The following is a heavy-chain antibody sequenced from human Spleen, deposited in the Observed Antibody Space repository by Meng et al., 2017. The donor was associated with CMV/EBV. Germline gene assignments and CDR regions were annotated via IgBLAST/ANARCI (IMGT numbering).Heavy chain of an antibody. CDR3: ATDAIGAQIWSGYYGLFAY. J-gene: IGHJ4*02. D-gene: IGHD3-3*01. CDR2: IKQDGTEK. V-gene: IGHV3-7*03. CDR1: GFSFSSYF. Sequence: GESLKISCAASGFSFSSYFMSWVRQAPGKGLEWVANIKQDGTEKNYVDSVKGRFTIFRDNSKNTLYLQMNSLRVEDTAVYYCATDAIGAQIWSGYYGLFAYWGQGALVTVSS.